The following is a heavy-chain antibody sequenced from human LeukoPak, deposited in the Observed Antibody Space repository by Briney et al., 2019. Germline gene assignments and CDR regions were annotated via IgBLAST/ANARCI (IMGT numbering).Heavy chain of an antibody. CDR1: GGSITSTTHY. Sequence: PSETLSLTCTVSGGSITSTTHYWGWIRQSPEKGLEWIGSIYYSGSTYYNPSLKSRVTISVDTSKNQFSLKLSSVTAADTAVYYCARDDYGDRGYFDYWGQGTLVTVSS. CDR3: ARDDYGDRGYFDY. J-gene: IGHJ4*02. D-gene: IGHD4-17*01. V-gene: IGHV4-39*07. CDR2: IYYSGST.